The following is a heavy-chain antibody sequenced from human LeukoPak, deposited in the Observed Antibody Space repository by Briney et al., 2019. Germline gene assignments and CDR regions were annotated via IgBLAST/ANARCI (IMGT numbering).Heavy chain of an antibody. J-gene: IGHJ4*02. V-gene: IGHV3-30-3*01. CDR2: ISYDGSNK. D-gene: IGHD3-10*01. CDR1: GFTFSSYA. CDR3: ARSGLLWFGELSTSVDY. Sequence: GGSLRLSCAASGFTFSSYAMHWVRQAPGKGLEWVAVISYDGSNKYYADSVKGRFTISRDNSKNTLYLQMNSLRAEDTAVYYCARSGLLWFGELSTSVDYWGQGTLVTVSS.